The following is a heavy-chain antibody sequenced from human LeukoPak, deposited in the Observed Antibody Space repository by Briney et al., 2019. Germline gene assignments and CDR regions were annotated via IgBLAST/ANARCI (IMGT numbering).Heavy chain of an antibody. D-gene: IGHD5-12*01. V-gene: IGHV3-7*01. CDR1: GFTFRSYW. CDR2: INQGGSVK. Sequence: GGSLRLSCAASGFTFRSYWMSWVGQAPGKGLEWVANINQGGSVKYYVDSMKGRFTISRDDAKNSLYVQMNSLRDEDTAVYYCARVGYSGWNLEYWGQGTLVTVSS. CDR3: ARVGYSGWNLEY. J-gene: IGHJ4*02.